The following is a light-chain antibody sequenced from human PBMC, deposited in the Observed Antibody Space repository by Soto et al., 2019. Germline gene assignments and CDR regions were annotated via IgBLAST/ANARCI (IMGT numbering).Light chain of an antibody. J-gene: IGKJ4*01. V-gene: IGKV3-20*01. CDR2: GAS. Sequence: EVVLTQSPGTLSLSPGEGATLSCRASQSVSSCYLAWYQQKPGQAPRLLIYGASSSATGIPDRFSGSGSGTDFTLTISRLEPEDFAVYYCQQYVTLGGGNKGEIK. CDR1: QSVSSCY. CDR3: QQYVT.